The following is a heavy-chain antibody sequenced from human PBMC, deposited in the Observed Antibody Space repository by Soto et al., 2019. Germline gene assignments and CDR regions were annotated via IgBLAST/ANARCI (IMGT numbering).Heavy chain of an antibody. CDR2: IYHSGST. D-gene: IGHD3-9*01. CDR1: SGSISSSNW. Sequence: SETLSLTCAVSSGSISSSNWWSWVRQPPGKGLEWIGEIYHSGSTNYNPSLKSRVTISVDKSKNQFSLKLSSVTAADTAVYYCAAYDILTVYFPQYSFDYWGQGALVTVSS. J-gene: IGHJ4*02. CDR3: AAYDILTVYFPQYSFDY. V-gene: IGHV4-4*02.